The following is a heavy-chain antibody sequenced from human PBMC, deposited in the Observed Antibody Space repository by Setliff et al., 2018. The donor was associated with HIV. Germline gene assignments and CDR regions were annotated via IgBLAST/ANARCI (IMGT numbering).Heavy chain of an antibody. CDR3: ARVTSSPGYFLDY. Sequence: SETLSLTCAVYGGPLSGHYWSWIRQPPGQGLEWIGETSHSGTTTYNPSLKSRATISVDTSENQFSLMLSSATAADTAVYYCARVTSSPGYFLDYRGQGTLVTVSS. CDR2: TSHSGTT. CDR1: GGPLSGHY. J-gene: IGHJ4*02. D-gene: IGHD1-1*01. V-gene: IGHV4-34*01.